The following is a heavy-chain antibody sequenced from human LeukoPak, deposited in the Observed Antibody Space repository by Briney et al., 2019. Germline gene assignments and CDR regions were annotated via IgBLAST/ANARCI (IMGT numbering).Heavy chain of an antibody. CDR1: GASVSNH. D-gene: IGHD3-16*01. Sequence: SETLSLTCTVSGASVSNHWSWIRQAPGKGLEWIGHSGNSDYKPSLKSRITISTDTSNNHFSLNLVSVTAADTAVYYCATYYVGAGGRGHWGPGTLVTVSS. J-gene: IGHJ4*02. CDR3: ATYYVGAGGRGH. CDR2: HSGNS. V-gene: IGHV4-59*02.